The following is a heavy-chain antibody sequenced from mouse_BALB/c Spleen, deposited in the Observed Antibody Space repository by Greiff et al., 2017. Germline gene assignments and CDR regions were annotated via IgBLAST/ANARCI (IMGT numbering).Heavy chain of an antibody. CDR2: IDPANGNT. Sequence: EVMLVESGAELVKPGASVKLSCTASGFNIKDTYMHWVKQRPEQGLEWIGRIDPANGNTKYDPKFQGKATITADTSSNTAYLQLSSLTSEDTAVYYCARGMMPYYAMDYWGQGTSVTVSS. CDR3: ARGMMPYYAMDY. CDR1: GFNIKDTY. J-gene: IGHJ4*01. D-gene: IGHD2-3*01. V-gene: IGHV14-3*02.